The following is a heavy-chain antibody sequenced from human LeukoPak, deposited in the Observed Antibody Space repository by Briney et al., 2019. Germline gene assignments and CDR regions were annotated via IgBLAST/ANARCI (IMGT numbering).Heavy chain of an antibody. V-gene: IGHV4-34*01. CDR3: ARVTGTHYDILTGYYGPYYYFDY. CDR2: INHSGRT. Sequence: SETLSLTCAVSGVSFSGYYWSWIRPPPGKGLEWIGEINHSGRTNYNPSLKRRVTISVDTSKNQFSLKLSSVTAADTAVYYCARVTGTHYDILTGYYGPYYYFDYWGQGTLVTVSS. D-gene: IGHD3-9*01. J-gene: IGHJ4*02. CDR1: GVSFSGYY.